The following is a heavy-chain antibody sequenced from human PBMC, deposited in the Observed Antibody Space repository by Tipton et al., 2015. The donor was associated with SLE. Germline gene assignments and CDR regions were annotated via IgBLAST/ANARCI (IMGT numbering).Heavy chain of an antibody. D-gene: IGHD6-6*01. V-gene: IGHV4-34*01. J-gene: IGHJ4*02. CDR3: AREGRREQLALDY. CDR2: INHSGST. CDR1: GGSFSGYY. Sequence: TLSLTCAVYGGSFSGYYWSWIRQPPGKGLEWIGEINHSGSTNYNPSLKSRVTISVDTSKNQFSLKLSSVTAADTAVYYCAREGRREQLALDYWGQGTLVIVSS.